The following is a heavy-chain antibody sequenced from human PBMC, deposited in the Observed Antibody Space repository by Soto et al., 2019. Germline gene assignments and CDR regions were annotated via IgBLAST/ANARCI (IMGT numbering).Heavy chain of an antibody. J-gene: IGHJ6*02. V-gene: IGHV3-30-3*01. Sequence: GGSLRLSCAASGFAFSSYAMHWVRQAPGKGLEWVAVISYDGSNKYYADSVKGRFTISRDNSKNTLYLQMNSLRAEDTAVYYCARDESGNTMVRGVINSGGMDVWGQGTTVTVS. CDR2: ISYDGSNK. D-gene: IGHD3-10*01. CDR1: GFAFSSYA. CDR3: ARDESGNTMVRGVINSGGMDV.